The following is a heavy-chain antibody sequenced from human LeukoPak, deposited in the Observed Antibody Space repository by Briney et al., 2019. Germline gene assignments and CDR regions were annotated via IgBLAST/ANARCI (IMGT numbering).Heavy chain of an antibody. CDR1: GGSISSSSYY. D-gene: IGHD4-17*01. V-gene: IGHV4-39*01. J-gene: IGHJ6*02. CDR2: LYSSGST. Sequence: SETLSLTCTVSGGSISSSSYYWGWIRQPPGKGLEWIGSLYSSGSTYYNPSLKSRVTISVDTSKNQFSLKLSSVTAADTAVYYCARHQSGYGDYFLSHSPYYYGMDVWGQGTTVTVSS. CDR3: ARHQSGYGDYFLSHSPYYYGMDV.